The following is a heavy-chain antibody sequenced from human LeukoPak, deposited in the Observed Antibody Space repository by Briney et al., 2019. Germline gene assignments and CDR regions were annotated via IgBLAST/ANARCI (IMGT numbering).Heavy chain of an antibody. D-gene: IGHD3-22*01. V-gene: IGHV3-73*01. J-gene: IGHJ4*02. Sequence: GGSLRLSCAASGFTFSGSAMHWVRQASGKGLEWVGRIRSKANSYATAYAASVKGRFTISRDDSKNTAYLQMNSLRAEDTAVYYCAKINYYDLHFDYWGQGTLVTVSS. CDR3: AKINYYDLHFDY. CDR2: IRSKANSYAT. CDR1: GFTFSGSA.